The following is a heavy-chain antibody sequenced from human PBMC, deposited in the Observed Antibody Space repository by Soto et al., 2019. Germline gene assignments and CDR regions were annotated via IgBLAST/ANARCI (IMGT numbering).Heavy chain of an antibody. Sequence: GGSLRLSCAASGFTFDDYTMHWVRQAPGKGLEWVSLISWDGGSTYYADSVKGRFTISRDNSKNSLYLQMNSLRTEDTALYYCAKDMDCSSTSCSHHYYYYGMDVWGQGTTVTVSS. CDR1: GFTFDDYT. CDR3: AKDMDCSSTSCSHHYYYYGMDV. J-gene: IGHJ6*02. V-gene: IGHV3-43*01. CDR2: ISWDGGST. D-gene: IGHD2-2*01.